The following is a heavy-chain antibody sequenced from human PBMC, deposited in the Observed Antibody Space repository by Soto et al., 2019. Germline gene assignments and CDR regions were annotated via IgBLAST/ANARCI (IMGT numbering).Heavy chain of an antibody. CDR1: GFSLSTSGLG. V-gene: IGHV2-5*01. CDR2: IYWNDDK. D-gene: IGHD3-3*02. J-gene: IGHJ4*02. CDR3: AHRNLARKAFDY. Sequence: SGPTLVNPTQTLTLTCTFSGFSLSTSGLGVGWIRQPPGKALEWLALIYWNDDKRYSPSLKSRLTITKDTSKNQVVLTMTNMDPVDTATYYCAHRNLARKAFDYWGQGTLVTVSS.